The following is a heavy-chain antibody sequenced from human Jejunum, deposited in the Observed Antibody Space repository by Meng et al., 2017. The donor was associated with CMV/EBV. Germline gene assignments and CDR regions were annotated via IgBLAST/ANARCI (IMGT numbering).Heavy chain of an antibody. CDR2: MNPNNGNT. Sequence: SGYTFTSSDLNWVRQATGQGLEWMGWMNPNNGNTGYGQKFQGRVTLTRNTAISTAYMELSSLRSEDTAVYYCLLTPRRVGHGMDVWGQGTTVTVSS. D-gene: IGHD2-15*01. CDR3: LLTPRRVGHGMDV. J-gene: IGHJ6*02. V-gene: IGHV1-8*01. CDR1: GYTFTSSD.